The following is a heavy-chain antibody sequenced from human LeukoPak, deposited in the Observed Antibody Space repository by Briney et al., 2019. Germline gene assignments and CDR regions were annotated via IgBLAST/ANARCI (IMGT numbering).Heavy chain of an antibody. V-gene: IGHV3-48*01. J-gene: IGHJ5*02. D-gene: IGHD3-3*01. Sequence: GGSLRLSCAASGFTFSSYSMNWVRQAPGKGLEWVSYISSSSSTIYYADSVKGRFTVSRDNARNSLYLQMNSLRAEDTAVYYCARGGRITIFGVVRLTPWNWFDPWGQGTLVTVSS. CDR3: ARGGRITIFGVVRLTPWNWFDP. CDR2: ISSSSSTI. CDR1: GFTFSSYS.